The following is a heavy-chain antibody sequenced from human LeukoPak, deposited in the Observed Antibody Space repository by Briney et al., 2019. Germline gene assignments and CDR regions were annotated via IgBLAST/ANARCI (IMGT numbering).Heavy chain of an antibody. CDR1: GFTVSSNY. Sequence: GGSLRLSCAASGFTVSSNYMSWVRQAPGKGLEWVSVIYSGGSTYYADSVKGRFTISRDNSKNTLYLQMNSLRAEDTAVYYCARARSSGWRKHTLWYFDLWGRGTLVTVSS. V-gene: IGHV3-53*01. CDR2: IYSGGST. D-gene: IGHD6-19*01. CDR3: ARARSSGWRKHTLWYFDL. J-gene: IGHJ2*01.